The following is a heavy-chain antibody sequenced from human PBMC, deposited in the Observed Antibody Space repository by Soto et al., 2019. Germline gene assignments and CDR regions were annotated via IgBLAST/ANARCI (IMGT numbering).Heavy chain of an antibody. Sequence: GGSLRLSCVTSRFSFNTFAMSWVRQAPGKGLEWVSAINGGGEKTYYADSVKGRFTISRDNSKNTLYLQMDSLRAEETAVYYCAKHSYYDFWPGHYYYLDFWGQGTLVTVSS. V-gene: IGHV3-23*01. D-gene: IGHD3-3*01. CDR2: INGGGEKT. CDR1: RFSFNTFA. J-gene: IGHJ4*02. CDR3: AKHSYYDFWPGHYYYLDF.